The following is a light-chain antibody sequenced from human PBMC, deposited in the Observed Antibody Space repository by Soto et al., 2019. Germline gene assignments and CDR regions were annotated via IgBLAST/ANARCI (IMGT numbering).Light chain of an antibody. Sequence: QSALTQPASVSGSPGQSITISCTGTSSDIGGYNYVSWYQLHPGKVPKLIIYDIINRPSGVSNRFSGSKSGNTASLTISGLQAEDEADYCCSSYTSTSALGVVFGGGTKLTVL. CDR1: SSDIGGYNY. CDR3: SSYTSTSALGVV. CDR2: DII. J-gene: IGLJ2*01. V-gene: IGLV2-14*01.